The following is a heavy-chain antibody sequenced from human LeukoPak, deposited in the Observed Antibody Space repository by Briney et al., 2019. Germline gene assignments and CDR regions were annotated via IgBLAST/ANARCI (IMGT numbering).Heavy chain of an antibody. CDR2: VNPTGGST. Sequence: SVNVSCQATGYIFTSYYIHWVRQAAGQSLEWMGIVNPTGGSTTYAQNFQGRVTMTRDISTITVYMELSSLRAEDTAVYYCARGDTSGWYSEFDYWGQGTLVTVYS. V-gene: IGHV1-46*01. CDR1: GYIFTSYY. J-gene: IGHJ4*02. D-gene: IGHD6-13*01. CDR3: ARGDTSGWYSEFDY.